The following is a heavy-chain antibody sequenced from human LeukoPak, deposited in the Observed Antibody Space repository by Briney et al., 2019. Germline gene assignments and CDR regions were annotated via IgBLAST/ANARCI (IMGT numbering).Heavy chain of an antibody. D-gene: IGHD3-22*01. CDR2: VSGGGSST. CDR3: ARDLLAYYYDSSGRSPFDP. V-gene: IGHV3-23*01. CDR1: GFTFNDYA. Sequence: GGSLRLSCAVGGFTFNDYAMSWVCQAPGEGLEWVSAVSGGGSSTYYADSVKGRFTISRDNSKNTLYLQMNSLRAEDTAVYYCARDLLAYYYDSSGRSPFDPWGQGTLVTVSS. J-gene: IGHJ5*02.